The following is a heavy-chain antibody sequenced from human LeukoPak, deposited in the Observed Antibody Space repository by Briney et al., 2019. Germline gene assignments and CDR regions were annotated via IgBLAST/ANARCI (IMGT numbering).Heavy chain of an antibody. CDR1: GYTFTGYY. CDR3: ARDYYDILTGYYNFDY. V-gene: IGHV1-2*02. Sequence: ASVKVSCKASGYTFTGYYMHWVRQAPGQGLEWMGWINPNSGGTNYAQKFQGRVTMTRDTSISTAYMELSRLRSDDTAVYYCARDYYDILTGYYNFDYWGQGTLVTVSS. J-gene: IGHJ4*02. CDR2: INPNSGGT. D-gene: IGHD3-9*01.